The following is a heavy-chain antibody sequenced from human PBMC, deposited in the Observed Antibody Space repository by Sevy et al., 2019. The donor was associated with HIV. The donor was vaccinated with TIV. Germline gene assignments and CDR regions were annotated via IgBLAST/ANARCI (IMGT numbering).Heavy chain of an antibody. CDR3: AKGGVGVVMSIYAFDL. D-gene: IGHD3-3*01. J-gene: IGHJ3*01. CDR1: GFTFSNYD. Sequence: GGSLRLSCAPSGFTFSNYDMHWVRQVTGKGLEWVSGIPTAGNTYFAGSVKGRFTISRENAKNSLYLEMNSLRAGETAVYYCAKGGVGVVMSIYAFDLWGQGTMVTVSS. CDR2: IPTAGNT. V-gene: IGHV3-13*01.